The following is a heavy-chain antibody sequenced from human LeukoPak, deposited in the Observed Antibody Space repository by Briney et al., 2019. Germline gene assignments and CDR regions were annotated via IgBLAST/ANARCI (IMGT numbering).Heavy chain of an antibody. Sequence: GGSLRLSCAASGFTFSSYWMSWVRQAPGKGLEWVANIKKDGSEKYYVDSVKGRFTISRDNAKTSLYLQMNSLRAEDTAVYYCARDLSGVTGYTYGRGIDYWGQGTLVAVSS. CDR2: IKKDGSEK. CDR3: ARDLSGVTGYTYGRGIDY. V-gene: IGHV3-7*01. J-gene: IGHJ4*02. CDR1: GFTFSSYW. D-gene: IGHD5-18*01.